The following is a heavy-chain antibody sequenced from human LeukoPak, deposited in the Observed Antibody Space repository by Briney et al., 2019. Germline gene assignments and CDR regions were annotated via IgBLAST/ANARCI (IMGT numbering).Heavy chain of an antibody. CDR1: GFTFSSYS. CDR2: ISSSSSSI. J-gene: IGHJ3*02. Sequence: GGSLRLSCAASGFTFSSYSMNWVRQAPGKGLEWVSSISSSSSSIYYADSVKGRFTISRDNAEHSLYLQMNSLRAEDTAVYYCARGGISSGWYHRSDTFDIWGQGTMVTVSS. D-gene: IGHD6-19*01. V-gene: IGHV3-21*06. CDR3: ARGGISSGWYHRSDTFDI.